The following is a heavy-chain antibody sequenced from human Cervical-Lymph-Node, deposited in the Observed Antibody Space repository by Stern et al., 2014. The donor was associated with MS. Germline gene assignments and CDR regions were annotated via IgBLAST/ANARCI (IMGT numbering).Heavy chain of an antibody. Sequence: EDQLVESGGRLVQPGGSLKLSCAASGFTFSGSSVHWVRQTSGKGLEWIGRIRRKTNNCATSDDASVKGSFTISRDDAENTAYLQMSSLKNEDTAVYYCNIILEEMSTSLRRFDFWGQGTLVTVSS. CDR3: NIILEEMSTSLRRFDF. CDR2: IRRKTNNCAT. J-gene: IGHJ4*02. CDR1: GFTFSGSS. V-gene: IGHV3-73*01. D-gene: IGHD5-24*01.